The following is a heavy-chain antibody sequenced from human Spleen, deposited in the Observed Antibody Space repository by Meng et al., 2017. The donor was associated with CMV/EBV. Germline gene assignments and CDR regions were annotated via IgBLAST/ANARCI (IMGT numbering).Heavy chain of an antibody. CDR2: IKRQTEGGKT. Sequence: GGSLRLSCAASGFYFNDAWMSWIRQAPGKGLEWVGRIKRQTEGGKTDYAAPVKGRFTISRDDSKNTVYLQVHSLKPEDTAIYYCITSIYYHVLTGYENRDAFDFWGQGTMVTVSS. J-gene: IGHJ3*01. D-gene: IGHD3-9*01. V-gene: IGHV3-15*01. CDR3: ITSIYYHVLTGYENRDAFDF. CDR1: GFYFNDAW.